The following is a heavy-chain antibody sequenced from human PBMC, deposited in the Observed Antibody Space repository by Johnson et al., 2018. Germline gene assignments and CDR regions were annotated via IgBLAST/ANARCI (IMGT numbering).Heavy chain of an antibody. CDR2: IYYSGST. Sequence: QVQLVESGPGLVKPSETLSLTCTVSGGSISSYYWSWVRQPPGKGLKWIGYIYYSGSTNYNPSLKSRVTISVDTSKNQFSLKLSSVTAADTAVYYCARGGTSRLNEFDIWGQWTMVTVSS. CDR1: GGSISSYY. D-gene: IGHD1-1*01. V-gene: IGHV4-59*01. J-gene: IGHJ3*02. CDR3: ARGGTSRLNEFDI.